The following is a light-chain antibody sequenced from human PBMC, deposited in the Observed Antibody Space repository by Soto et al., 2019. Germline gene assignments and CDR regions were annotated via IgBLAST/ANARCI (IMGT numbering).Light chain of an antibody. CDR2: VNSDGSH. J-gene: IGLJ3*02. Sequence: QSVLTQSPSASASLGASVKLTCTLSSGHSRYAIAWHQQQPEKGPRYLMKVNSDGSHNKGDGIPDRFSGSSSGAERYLTISSLQSEDEADNYCQTWGTGIRVFGGGTKVTVL. CDR1: SGHSRYA. V-gene: IGLV4-69*01. CDR3: QTWGTGIRV.